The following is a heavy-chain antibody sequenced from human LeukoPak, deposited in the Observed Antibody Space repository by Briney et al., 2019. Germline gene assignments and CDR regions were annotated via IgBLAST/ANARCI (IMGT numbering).Heavy chain of an antibody. CDR2: IYYSGST. D-gene: IGHD3-10*01. J-gene: IGHJ4*02. CDR3: ARNDLGSGSYYRPAERRFDY. CDR1: GGSMSSYY. Sequence: PSETLSLTCSVSGGSMSSYYWGWIRQPPGKGLEWIGSIYYSGSTYYNPSLKSRVTISVDTSKNQFSLKLSSVTAADTAVYYCARNDLGSGSYYRPAERRFDYWGQGTLVTVSS. V-gene: IGHV4-39*07.